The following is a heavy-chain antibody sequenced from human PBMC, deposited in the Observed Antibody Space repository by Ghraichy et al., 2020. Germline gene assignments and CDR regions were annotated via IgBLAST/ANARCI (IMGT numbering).Heavy chain of an antibody. Sequence: LSLTCAASGFTFSSYGMHWVRQAPGKGLEWVAVISYDGSNKYYADSVKGRFTISRDNSKNTLYLQMNSLRAEDTAVYYCAKVQGRRSRTGTRETDHWGQGTLVTVSS. CDR1: GFTFSSYG. D-gene: IGHD1-1*01. CDR2: ISYDGSNK. V-gene: IGHV3-30*18. J-gene: IGHJ4*02. CDR3: AKVQGRRSRTGTRETDH.